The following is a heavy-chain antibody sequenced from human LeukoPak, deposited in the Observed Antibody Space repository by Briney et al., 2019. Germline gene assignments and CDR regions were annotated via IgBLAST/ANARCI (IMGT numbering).Heavy chain of an antibody. CDR2: IYYSGST. V-gene: IGHV4-39*01. CDR1: GGSISSGSYY. Sequence: SETLSLTCTVSGGSISSGSYYWGWIRQPPGKGLEWIGSIYYSGSTYYNPSLKSRVTISVDTSKNQFSLKLSSVTAADTAVYYCARKQYYYDSSGYSNWFDPWGQGTLVTVSS. CDR3: ARKQYYYDSSGYSNWFDP. J-gene: IGHJ5*02. D-gene: IGHD3-22*01.